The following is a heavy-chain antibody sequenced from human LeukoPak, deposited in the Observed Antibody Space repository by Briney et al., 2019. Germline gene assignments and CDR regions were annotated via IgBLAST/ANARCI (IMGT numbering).Heavy chain of an antibody. V-gene: IGHV4-59*06. D-gene: IGHD3-22*01. Sequence: SETLSLTCTVSGGSISSYYWSRIRQHPGKGLEWIGYIYYSGSTYYNPSLKSRVTISVDTSKNQFSLKLSSVTAADTAVYYCARGFDDSSGYYPSSEWGQGTLVTVSS. CDR3: ARGFDDSSGYYPSSE. CDR2: IYYSGST. CDR1: GGSISSYY. J-gene: IGHJ4*02.